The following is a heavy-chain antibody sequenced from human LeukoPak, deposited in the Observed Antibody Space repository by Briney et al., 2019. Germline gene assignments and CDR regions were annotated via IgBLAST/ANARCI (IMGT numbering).Heavy chain of an antibody. CDR1: GFTVSSNY. CDR3: ARGSDTVYWFDP. Sequence: GSLRLSCAASGFTVSSNYMSWVRQPPGKGLEWIGEINHSGSTNYNPSLKSRVTISVDTSKNQFSLKLSSVTAADTAVYYCARGSDTVYWFDPWGQGTLVTVSS. V-gene: IGHV4-34*01. J-gene: IGHJ5*02. D-gene: IGHD5-18*01. CDR2: INHSGST.